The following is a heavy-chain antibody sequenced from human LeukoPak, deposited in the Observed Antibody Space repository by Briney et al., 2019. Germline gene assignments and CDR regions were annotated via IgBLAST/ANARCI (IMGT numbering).Heavy chain of an antibody. CDR1: GFTFSSYA. V-gene: IGHV4-38-2*01. Sequence: GSLRLSCAASGFTFSSYAMNWVRQPPGKGLEWIGSIYHSGSTYYNPSLKSRVTISVDTSKNQFSLKLSSVTAADTAVYYCARGLTTVTTSPNWYFDLWGRGTLVTVSS. CDR2: IYHSGST. CDR3: ARGLTTVTTSPNWYFDL. J-gene: IGHJ2*01. D-gene: IGHD4-17*01.